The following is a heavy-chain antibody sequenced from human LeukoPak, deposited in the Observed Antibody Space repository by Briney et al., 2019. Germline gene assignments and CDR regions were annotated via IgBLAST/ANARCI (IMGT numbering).Heavy chain of an antibody. CDR3: ARDGNYGDYMDV. D-gene: IGHD3-3*01. J-gene: IGHJ6*03. Sequence: GGSLRLSCAASGFTFKTYAMHWVRQAPGRGLEWVAVLSSDGDYKYYADSVKGRFTISRDNSKNTLYLQMNSLRAEDTAVYYCARDGNYGDYMDVWGKGTTVTVSS. CDR1: GFTFKTYA. V-gene: IGHV3-30*04. CDR2: LSSDGDYK.